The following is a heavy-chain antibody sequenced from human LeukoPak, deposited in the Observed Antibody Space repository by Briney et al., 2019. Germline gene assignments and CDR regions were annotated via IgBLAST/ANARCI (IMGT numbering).Heavy chain of an antibody. CDR3: AKDANYLDGSDYFIPFDY. Sequence: PGGSLRLSCSASGFTFSRFAMTWVRHLPGKGLEWISTISGNGLQTFYADSVKGRFSVSRDNSKNIVYLQMDSLRADDSALYSCAKDANYLDGSDYFIPFDYWGPGTLVTVAS. J-gene: IGHJ4*02. V-gene: IGHV3-23*01. CDR2: ISGNGLQT. CDR1: GFTFSRFA. D-gene: IGHD3-16*01.